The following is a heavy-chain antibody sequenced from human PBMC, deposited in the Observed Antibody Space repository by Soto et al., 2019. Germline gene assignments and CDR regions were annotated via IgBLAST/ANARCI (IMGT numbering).Heavy chain of an antibody. CDR1: GFSFSSYA. J-gene: IGHJ5*02. CDR2: IGGRGGST. V-gene: IGHV3-23*01. Sequence: GGSLRLSCAASGFSFSSYAISWVRQAPGKGLEWVSSIGGRGGSTYYADSVKGRFTISRDNSKNTVYLQMNSLRVEDTAVYYCAKQGDYDFWSSSNNWLDPWSQGTLVTVSS. D-gene: IGHD3-3*01. CDR3: AKQGDYDFWSSSNNWLDP.